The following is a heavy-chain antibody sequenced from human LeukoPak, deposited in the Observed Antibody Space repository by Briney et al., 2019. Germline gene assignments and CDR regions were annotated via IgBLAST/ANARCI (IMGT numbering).Heavy chain of an antibody. CDR3: ATGLRQFDF. CDR1: GGSISSGDYY. V-gene: IGHV4-30-4*08. J-gene: IGHJ4*02. CDR2: IYYSGST. Sequence: SEALSLTCTVSGGSISSGDYYWSWIRQPPGKGLEWIGYIYYSGSTYYNPSLESRVTMSVDTSKNQFSLKLSSVTAADTAVYYCATGLRQFDFWGQGTLVTVSS.